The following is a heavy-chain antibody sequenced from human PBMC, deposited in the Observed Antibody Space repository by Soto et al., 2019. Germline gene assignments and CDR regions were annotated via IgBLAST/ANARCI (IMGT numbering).Heavy chain of an antibody. CDR1: GFTFSSNA. CDR3: AKDISGST. V-gene: IGHV3-23*01. J-gene: IGHJ4*02. CDR2: ISGSGGST. Sequence: EVQLLESGGGLVQPGGSLRLSCAASGFTFSSNAMRWFRQAPGKGLEWVSAISGSGGSTYYADSVKVRFTISRDNSKNTLYLQMNSLRAEDTAVYYCAKDISGSTWGQGTLVTVSS. D-gene: IGHD1-26*01.